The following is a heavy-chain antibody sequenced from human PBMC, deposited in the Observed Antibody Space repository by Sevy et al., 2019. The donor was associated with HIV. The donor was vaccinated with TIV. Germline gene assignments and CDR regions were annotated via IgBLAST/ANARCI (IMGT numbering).Heavy chain of an antibody. CDR2: ISSSGSTI. V-gene: IGHV3-11*01. D-gene: IGHD5-18*01. J-gene: IGHJ6*02. CDR3: ARVGDTAMVTGPSYYYYGMDV. CDR1: GFTFSDYY. Sequence: GESLKISCAASGFTFSDYYMSWIRQAPGKGLEWVSYISSSGSTIYYADSVKGRFTISRDNAKNSLYLQMNSLRAEDTAVYYCARVGDTAMVTGPSYYYYGMDVWGQGTTVTVSS.